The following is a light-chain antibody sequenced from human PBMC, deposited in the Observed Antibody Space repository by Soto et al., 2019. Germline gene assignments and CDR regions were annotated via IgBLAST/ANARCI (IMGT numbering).Light chain of an antibody. CDR1: QSVSSY. Sequence: EIVLTQSPATLSLSPGDRAPLSCRASQSVSSYLAWYQQKPGQAPRLLIYDASNRATGIPARFSGSGSGTDFTLTISRLEPEDFAVYYCQQYGSSPPITFGQGTRLEIK. CDR3: QQYGSSPPIT. CDR2: DAS. J-gene: IGKJ5*01. V-gene: IGKV3-20*01.